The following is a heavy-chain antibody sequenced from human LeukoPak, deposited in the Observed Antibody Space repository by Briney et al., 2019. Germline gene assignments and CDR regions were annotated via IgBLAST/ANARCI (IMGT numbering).Heavy chain of an antibody. CDR2: ISTYNGNT. J-gene: IGHJ6*02. V-gene: IGHV1-18*01. CDR3: ARSQWLTSYYYYGMDV. CDR1: GYTFTRYS. D-gene: IGHD6-19*01. Sequence: GASVKVSCKASGYTFTRYSIGWVRQAPGQGFEWMGWISTYNGNTYYARSLQGRVTMTTDTSAKTAYMELRSLGSDDTAVYYCARSQWLTSYYYYGMDVWGQGSTVTVSS.